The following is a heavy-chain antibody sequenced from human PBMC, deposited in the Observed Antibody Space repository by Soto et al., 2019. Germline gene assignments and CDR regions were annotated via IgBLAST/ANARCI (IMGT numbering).Heavy chain of an antibody. CDR2: IIPIFGTA. CDR1: GGTFSSYA. CDR3: ARAPRGATHYYYSGMDV. V-gene: IGHV1-69*12. D-gene: IGHD1-26*01. J-gene: IGHJ6*02. Sequence: QVQLVQSGAEVKKPGSSVKVSCKASGGTFSSYAISWVRQAPGQGLEWMGGIIPIFGTANYAQKFQGRVTITADESTSTAYMELSSRRSEDTAVYDCARAPRGATHYYYSGMDVWGQGTTVTVSS.